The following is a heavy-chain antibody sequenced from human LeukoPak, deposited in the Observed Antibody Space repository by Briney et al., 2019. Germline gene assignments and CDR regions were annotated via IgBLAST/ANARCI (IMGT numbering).Heavy chain of an antibody. D-gene: IGHD1-26*01. CDR1: GFTFSSYA. CDR3: ARDFASLSYYGDYYYYGMDV. CDR2: ISGSGGST. J-gene: IGHJ6*02. V-gene: IGHV3-23*01. Sequence: GGSLRLSCAASGFTFSSYAMSWVRRAPGKGLEWVSAISGSGGSTYYADSVKGRFTISRDNSKNTLYLQMNSLRAEDTAVYYCARDFASLSYYGDYYYYGMDVWGQGTTVTVSS.